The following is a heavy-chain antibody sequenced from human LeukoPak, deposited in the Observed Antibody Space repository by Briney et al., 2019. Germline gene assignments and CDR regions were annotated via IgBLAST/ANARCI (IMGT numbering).Heavy chain of an antibody. D-gene: IGHD3-3*01. CDR2: MCGTAGCT. CDR3: VRDRPNYHESNGHYYTRDVDH. Sequence: GGSLRLSCAASRFTFNIYAMSWVRLAPGKGLQWVASMCGTAGCTFYADSVMGRFTISRDNSKNTLFLQMNSLRADDTAMYYCVRDRPNYHESNGHYYTRDVDHWGQGTLVTVSS. V-gene: IGHV3-23*01. CDR1: RFTFNIYA. J-gene: IGHJ5*02.